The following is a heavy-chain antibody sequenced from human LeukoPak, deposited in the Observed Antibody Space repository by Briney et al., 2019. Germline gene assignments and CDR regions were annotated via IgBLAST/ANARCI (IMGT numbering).Heavy chain of an antibody. J-gene: IGHJ4*02. D-gene: IGHD4-17*01. V-gene: IGHV3-53*01. CDR1: GFTVSSNS. CDR2: IYSGGNT. CDR3: ARRAGEYSHPYDY. Sequence: GGSLRLSCTVSGFTVSSNSMSWVRQAPGKGLEWVSFIYSGGNTHYSDSVKGRFTISRDNSKNTLYLQMNSLRADDSAVYYCARRAGEYSHPYDYWGQGTLVTVSS.